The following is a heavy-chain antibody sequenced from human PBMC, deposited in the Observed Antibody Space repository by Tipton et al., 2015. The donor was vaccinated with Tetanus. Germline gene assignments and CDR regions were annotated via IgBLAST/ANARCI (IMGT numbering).Heavy chain of an antibody. Sequence: SLRLSCAASGFTFSSYGMHWVRQAPGKGLEWVAVIWYDGSNKYYADSVKGRFTISRDNSKNTLYLQMNSLRAEDTAVYYCARGLIWGYYYDSSGPIDYWGQGTLVTVSS. J-gene: IGHJ4*02. CDR3: ARGLIWGYYYDSSGPIDY. CDR2: IWYDGSNK. V-gene: IGHV3-33*01. D-gene: IGHD3-22*01. CDR1: GFTFSSYG.